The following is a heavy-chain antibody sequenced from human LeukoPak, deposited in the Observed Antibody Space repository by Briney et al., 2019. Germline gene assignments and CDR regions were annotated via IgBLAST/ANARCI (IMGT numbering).Heavy chain of an antibody. CDR1: GFPFISYN. J-gene: IGHJ6*03. CDR3: ARDPYSGSYGDYYYYYMDV. V-gene: IGHV3-21*01. D-gene: IGHD1-26*01. CDR2: ITSSSSYI. Sequence: GGSLLLSCAASGFPFISYNMNWVRQAPGKGLEWVSSITSSSSYIYYADSVKGRFTISRDNAKNSLYLQMNSLRDEDTAVYYCARDPYSGSYGDYYYYYMDVWGKGTTVTISS.